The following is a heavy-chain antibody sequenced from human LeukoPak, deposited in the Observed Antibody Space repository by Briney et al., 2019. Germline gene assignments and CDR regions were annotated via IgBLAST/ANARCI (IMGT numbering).Heavy chain of an antibody. Sequence: GGSLRLSCAASGFTFSDYYMSWIRQAPGKGLEWVSSISSSSSYIYYADSVKGRFTISRDNAKNSLYLQMNSLRAEDTAVYYCARVRYCSSTSCYGEVFDYWGQGTLVTVSS. D-gene: IGHD2-2*01. V-gene: IGHV3-11*06. CDR3: ARVRYCSSTSCYGEVFDY. CDR1: GFTFSDYY. J-gene: IGHJ4*02. CDR2: ISSSSSYI.